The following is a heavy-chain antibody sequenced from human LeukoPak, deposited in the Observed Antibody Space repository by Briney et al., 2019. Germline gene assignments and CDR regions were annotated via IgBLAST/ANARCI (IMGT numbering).Heavy chain of an antibody. Sequence: GASVKVPCKASGYTFTGYYMHWVRQAPGQGLEWMGWINPNSGGTNYAQKFQGRVTMTRDTSISTAYMELSRLRSDDTAVYYCARDRRYFDWLFRNWFDPWGQGTLVTVSS. CDR1: GYTFTGYY. D-gene: IGHD3-9*01. CDR2: INPNSGGT. CDR3: ARDRRYFDWLFRNWFDP. V-gene: IGHV1-2*02. J-gene: IGHJ5*02.